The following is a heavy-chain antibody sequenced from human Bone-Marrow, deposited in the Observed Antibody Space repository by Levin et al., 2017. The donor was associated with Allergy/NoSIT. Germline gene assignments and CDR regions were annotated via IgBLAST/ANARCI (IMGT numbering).Heavy chain of an antibody. CDR2: LIPTLGFP. CDR1: GASFSNMA. V-gene: IGHV1-69*10. Sequence: SVKVSCKASGASFSNMAIDWVRQAPGQGLHWMGGLIPTLGFPKYSEKFQDRVTITADTVTTTAYMELRGLRSDDTAIYYCARMLIRGAHYDSSIRGSFDYWGQRTLVTVSS. J-gene: IGHJ4*02. CDR3: ARMLIRGAHYDSSIRGSFDY. D-gene: IGHD3-22*01.